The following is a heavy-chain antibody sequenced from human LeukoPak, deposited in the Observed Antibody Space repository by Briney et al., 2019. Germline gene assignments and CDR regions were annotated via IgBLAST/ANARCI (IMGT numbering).Heavy chain of an antibody. Sequence: WXXXXRRAPGKGLEGVANIKQDGSEKYYLDSVKGRFTISRDNAKNSLYLQMNSLRAEDTAVYYCARDQKYSSGYYYPYWGQGTLVTVSS. CDR2: IKQDGSEK. CDR3: ARDQKYSSGYYYPY. V-gene: IGHV3-7*01. CDR1: W. J-gene: IGHJ4*02. D-gene: IGHD3-22*01.